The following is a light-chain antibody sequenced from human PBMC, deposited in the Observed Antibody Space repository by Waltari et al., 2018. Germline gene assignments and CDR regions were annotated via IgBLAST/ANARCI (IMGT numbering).Light chain of an antibody. Sequence: IVMTLSPLSLSVTPGESASIPCRSSRSLLHSNEQNYLEWYFQKPGQSPQLLLYLGSNRASGVPDRFSGSGSGTDFTLQISRVEAEDVGIYFCMQALQTPWTFGQGTKVEI. V-gene: IGKV2-28*01. CDR1: RSLLHSNEQNY. CDR3: MQALQTPWT. CDR2: LGS. J-gene: IGKJ1*01.